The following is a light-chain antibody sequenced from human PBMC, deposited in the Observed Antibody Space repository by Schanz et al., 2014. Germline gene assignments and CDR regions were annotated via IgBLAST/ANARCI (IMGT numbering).Light chain of an antibody. Sequence: QFALTQPPSASGSPGQSVTISCTGTDVGGYNYVSWYQRHPGKAPKLMIYDVSKRPSGVPDRFSGSKSGNTASLTVSGLQAEDEADYYCSSYAGSNSFVVFGGGTKLTVL. CDR2: DVS. V-gene: IGLV2-8*01. CDR1: DVGGYNY. J-gene: IGLJ2*01. CDR3: SSYAGSNSFVV.